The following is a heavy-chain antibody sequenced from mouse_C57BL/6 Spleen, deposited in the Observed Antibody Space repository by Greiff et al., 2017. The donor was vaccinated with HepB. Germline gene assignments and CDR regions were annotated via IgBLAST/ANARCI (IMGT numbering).Heavy chain of an antibody. CDR2: IDPANGNT. V-gene: IGHV14-3*01. D-gene: IGHD1-1*01. CDR3: VRDYYGSSAWFAY. Sequence: VQLKESVAELVRPGASVKLSCTASGFNIKNTYMHWVKQRPEQGLEWIGRIDPANGNTKYAPKFQGKATITADTSSNTAYLQLSSLTSEDTAIYYCVRDYYGSSAWFAYWGQGTLVTVSA. J-gene: IGHJ3*01. CDR1: GFNIKNTY.